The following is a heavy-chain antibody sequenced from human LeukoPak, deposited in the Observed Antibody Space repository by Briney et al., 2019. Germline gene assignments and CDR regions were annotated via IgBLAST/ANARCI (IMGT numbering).Heavy chain of an antibody. Sequence: SGGSLRLSCAASGFTVSSNYMSWVRQAPGKGLEWVSVIYSGGSTYYADSVKGRFTISRDNSKSTLYLQMNSLRAEDTAVYYCAREGRSGWLDYWGQGTLVTVSS. CDR2: IYSGGST. J-gene: IGHJ4*02. V-gene: IGHV3-53*01. D-gene: IGHD6-19*01. CDR3: AREGRSGWLDY. CDR1: GFTVSSNY.